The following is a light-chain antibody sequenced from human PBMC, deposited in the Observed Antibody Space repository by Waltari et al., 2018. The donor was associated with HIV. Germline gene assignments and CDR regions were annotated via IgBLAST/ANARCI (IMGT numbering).Light chain of an antibody. J-gene: IGLJ2*01. CDR2: ANI. Sequence: QSVLTQPPPVSGAPGQRVTISCTGSSSNIGAGYDVHWYQQLPGTAPKLLISANINRPSGVPDRFSGSKSGSSASLAITGLQAEDEAHYYCQSFDSSLTTSGVIFGGGTKLTVL. CDR3: QSFDSSLTTSGVI. CDR1: SSNIGAGYD. V-gene: IGLV1-40*01.